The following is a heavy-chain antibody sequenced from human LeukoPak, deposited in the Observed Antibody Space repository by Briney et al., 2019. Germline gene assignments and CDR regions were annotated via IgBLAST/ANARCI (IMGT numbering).Heavy chain of an antibody. V-gene: IGHV3-30-3*01. D-gene: IGHD6-19*01. CDR1: EFTFSSYA. Sequence: GGSLRLSCAGSEFTFSSYAMHWVRQAPGKGLEWVAVISYDGSNKYYADSVKGRFTISRDNSKNTLYLQMNSLRAEDTAVYYCARDRYSSGWRNYFDYWGQGTLVTVSS. CDR3: ARDRYSSGWRNYFDY. J-gene: IGHJ4*02. CDR2: ISYDGSNK.